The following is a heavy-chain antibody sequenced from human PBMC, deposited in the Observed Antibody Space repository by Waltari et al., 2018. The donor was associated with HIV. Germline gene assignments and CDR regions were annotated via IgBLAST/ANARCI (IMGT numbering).Heavy chain of an antibody. D-gene: IGHD1-20*01. Sequence: QVQLVQSGADVKKPGASVRVTCKASGYTFTGYYIHWARQDPGQGLEWMGWINPNGGGTNYAQELQGRVSMTTITSITTAYVELTRLRSDDTAVYYCARGWGPYYNRLDSWGQGTLVTVSS. CDR3: ARGWGPYYNRLDS. CDR2: INPNGGGT. J-gene: IGHJ4*02. CDR1: GYTFTGYY. V-gene: IGHV1-2*02.